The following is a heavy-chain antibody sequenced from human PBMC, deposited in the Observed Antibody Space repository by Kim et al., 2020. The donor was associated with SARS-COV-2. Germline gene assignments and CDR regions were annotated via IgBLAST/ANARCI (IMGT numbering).Heavy chain of an antibody. V-gene: IGHV4-59*08. D-gene: IGHD6-19*01. CDR2: IYYSGST. CDR1: GGSISSYY. J-gene: IGHJ4*02. CDR3: ARCRSSGWYVGYFDY. Sequence: SETLSLTCTVSGGSISSYYWSWIRQPPGKGLEWIGYIYYSGSTNYNPSLKSRVTISVDTSKNQFSLKLSSVTAADTAVYYCARCRSSGWYVGYFDYWGQGTLVTVSS.